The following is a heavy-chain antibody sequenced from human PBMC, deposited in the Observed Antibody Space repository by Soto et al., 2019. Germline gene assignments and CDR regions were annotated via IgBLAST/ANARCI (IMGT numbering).Heavy chain of an antibody. CDR3: AKPIPSVPAPTYYYYGMDV. D-gene: IGHD2-2*02. J-gene: IGHJ6*02. CDR2: ISYDGSNK. CDR1: GFTFSSYV. Sequence: PGGSLRLSCAASGFTFSSYVMHWVRQAPGKGLEWVAVISYDGSNKYYADSVKGRFTISRDNSKNTLYLQMNSLRAEDTAVYYCAKPIPSVPAPTYYYYGMDVWGQGTTVTVSS. V-gene: IGHV3-30*18.